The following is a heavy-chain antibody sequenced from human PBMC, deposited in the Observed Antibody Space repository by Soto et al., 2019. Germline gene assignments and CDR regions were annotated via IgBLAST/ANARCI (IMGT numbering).Heavy chain of an antibody. V-gene: IGHV4-34*01. CDR2: INHSGST. CDR1: GGSFSGYY. D-gene: IGHD2-15*01. Sequence: QVQLQQWGAGLLKPSETLSLTCAVYGGSFSGYYWSWIRQPPGKGLEWIGEINHSGSTNYNPSLKRRVTISLDTSKNQFSLKLSSVTAADTAIYYCARAEVVAAHYYYYYMDVWGKGTTVTVSS. CDR3: ARAEVVAAHYYYYYMDV. J-gene: IGHJ6*03.